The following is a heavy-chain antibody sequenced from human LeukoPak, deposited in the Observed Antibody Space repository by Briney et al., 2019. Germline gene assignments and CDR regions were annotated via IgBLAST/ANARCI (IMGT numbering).Heavy chain of an antibody. V-gene: IGHV3-30*03. CDR3: ARDAVGDSSGYYPY. CDR2: ISYDGSNK. D-gene: IGHD3-22*01. Sequence: GRSLRLSCAASGFTFSSYGMHWVRQAPGKGLEWVAVISYDGSNKYYADSVKGRFTISRDNSKNTLYLQMNSLRAEDTAVYYCARDAVGDSSGYYPYWGQGTLVTVSS. J-gene: IGHJ4*02. CDR1: GFTFSSYG.